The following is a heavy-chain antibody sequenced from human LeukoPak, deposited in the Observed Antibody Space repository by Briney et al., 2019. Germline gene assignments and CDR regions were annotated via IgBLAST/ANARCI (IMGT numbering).Heavy chain of an antibody. Sequence: GGSLRLSCAASGFTFSSYAMYWVGQAPGRGLEWVAIISYDGTNKYYADSVKGRFTISRDNSKNTLYLQMNSLRAEDTAIYYCAKSPGNYYILTDYHSHFDYSGQGTLVTVSS. CDR3: AKSPGNYYILTDYHSHFDY. CDR2: ISYDGTNK. V-gene: IGHV3-30*18. J-gene: IGHJ4*02. CDR1: GFTFSSYA. D-gene: IGHD3-9*01.